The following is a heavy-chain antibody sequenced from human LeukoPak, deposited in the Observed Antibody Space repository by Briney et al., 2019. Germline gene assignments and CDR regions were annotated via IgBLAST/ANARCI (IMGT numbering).Heavy chain of an antibody. J-gene: IGHJ4*02. D-gene: IGHD3-22*01. Sequence: GASVKVSCKGSGYTFSSYDINWVRQATGQGLEWMGWMNPDTGNSGYAQKFQGRVTMTRDTSISTAYMELSSLRSEVTAVYYCARLSQTPAYYDTSVYYYLGYWGQGTLVTVSS. CDR3: ARLSQTPAYYDTSVYYYLGY. V-gene: IGHV1-8*01. CDR1: GYTFSSYD. CDR2: MNPDTGNS.